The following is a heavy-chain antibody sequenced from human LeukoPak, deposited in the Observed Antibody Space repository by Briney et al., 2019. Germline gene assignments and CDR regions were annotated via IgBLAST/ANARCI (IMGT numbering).Heavy chain of an antibody. CDR1: GYTFTANG. J-gene: IGHJ4*02. CDR3: ARSGHCSGAACYAEGIEY. Sequence: ASAKVSCKASGYTFTANGITWVRQAPGQGLEWMGWINAYNGNTVYAQMFQGRVSMITDTSTSTAYMEVTNLRSDDTAMYFCARSGHCSGAACYAEGIEYWGQGTLVTVSS. CDR2: INAYNGNT. D-gene: IGHD2-2*01. V-gene: IGHV1-18*01.